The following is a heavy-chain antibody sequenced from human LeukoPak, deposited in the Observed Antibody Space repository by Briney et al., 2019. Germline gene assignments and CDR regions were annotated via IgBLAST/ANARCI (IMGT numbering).Heavy chain of an antibody. D-gene: IGHD3-3*01. CDR1: GYTFTSYY. CDR3: AKDMDKIFGVVIIPGRFDY. V-gene: IGHV1-46*01. CDR2: INPSGGST. Sequence: ASVKVSCKASGYTFTSYYMHWVRQAPGQGLEWMGIINPSGGSTSYAQKFQGRVTMTRDTSTSTVYMELSSLRSEDTAVYYCAKDMDKIFGVVIIPGRFDYWGQGTLVTVSS. J-gene: IGHJ4*02.